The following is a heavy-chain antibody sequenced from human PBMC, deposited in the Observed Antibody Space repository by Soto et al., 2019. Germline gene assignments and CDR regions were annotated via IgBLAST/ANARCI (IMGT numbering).Heavy chain of an antibody. Sequence: QVQLVQSGAEVKKPGSSVKVSCKTSGGTFSSYTISWVRQAPGQGLEWMGRIIPILGIANYAQKFQGRVTITADKSTSTAYMELSSLRSEDTVVYYCARDALIEYLFGYWGQGTLVTVSS. V-gene: IGHV1-69*08. CDR2: IIPILGIA. CDR3: ARDALIEYLFGY. CDR1: GGTFSSYT. J-gene: IGHJ4*02. D-gene: IGHD2-21*01.